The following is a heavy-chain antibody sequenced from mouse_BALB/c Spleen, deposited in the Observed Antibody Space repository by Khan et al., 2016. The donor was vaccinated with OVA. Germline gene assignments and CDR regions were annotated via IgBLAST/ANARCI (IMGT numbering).Heavy chain of an antibody. CDR3: ASDGDYYFDY. CDR1: GFTFSSYG. V-gene: IGHV5-6*01. J-gene: IGHJ2*01. Sequence: EVKLVESGGDLVKPGGSLKLSCAASGFTFSSYGMSWVRPTPDKRLEWVATISSGGSYTYYPDSVKGRFTISRDNAKNTLYLQMSSLKSEDTAMYDCASDGDYYFDYWGQGTTLTVSS. CDR2: ISSGGSYT.